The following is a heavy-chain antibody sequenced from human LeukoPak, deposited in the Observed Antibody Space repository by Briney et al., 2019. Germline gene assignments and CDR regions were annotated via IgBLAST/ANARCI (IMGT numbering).Heavy chain of an antibody. Sequence: PGGSLRLSCAASGFTFSSYGMHWVRQAPGKGLEWVAFIRYDGSNKYYADSVKGRFTISRDNSKNTLYLQMNSLRAEDTAVYYCAKVLWSYDDSLNYYYYYMDVWGKGTTVTVSS. CDR1: GFTFSSYG. CDR3: AKVLWSYDDSLNYYYYYMDV. CDR2: IRYDGSNK. J-gene: IGHJ6*03. V-gene: IGHV3-30*02. D-gene: IGHD2-21*01.